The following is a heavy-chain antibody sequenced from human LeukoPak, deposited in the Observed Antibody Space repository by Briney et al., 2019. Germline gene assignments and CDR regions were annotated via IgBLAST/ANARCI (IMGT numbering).Heavy chain of an antibody. CDR2: IFYSGST. J-gene: IGHJ4*02. D-gene: IGHD3-22*01. V-gene: IGHV4-39*07. CDR1: SGSISTSNYY. CDR3: ASVNYYDSDY. Sequence: SETLSLTCTVSSGSISTSNYYWGWVRQPPGKALEWIGNIFYSGSTYYSPSLKSRVTISLDTSRNQFSLKLNSVTAADTAVYYCASVNYYDSDYRGQGTLVTVSS.